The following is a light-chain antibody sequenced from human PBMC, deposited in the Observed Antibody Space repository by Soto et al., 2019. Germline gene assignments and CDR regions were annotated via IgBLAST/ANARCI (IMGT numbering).Light chain of an antibody. V-gene: IGKV3-15*01. CDR1: QSVSSH. CDR3: QQYSDWPPWT. CDR2: GAS. J-gene: IGKJ1*01. Sequence: EVVVTQSPATLSVSPGERATLSCRASQSVSSHLAWYQQKPGQAPRLLTYGASTRATGIPARFSGSGSGTEFTLTISSLQSEDFGVYYCQQYSDWPPWTFGQGTKVEIK.